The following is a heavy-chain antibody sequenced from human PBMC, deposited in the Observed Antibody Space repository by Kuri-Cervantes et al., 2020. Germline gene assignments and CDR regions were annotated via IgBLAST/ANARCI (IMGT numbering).Heavy chain of an antibody. V-gene: IGHV3-30*14. CDR3: ARDRKPGGYYYYGMDV. CDR1: GFTFSSYA. Sequence: LSLTCAASGFTFSSYAMHWVRQAPGKGLEWVAVISYDGSNKYYADSVKGRFTISRDNSKSTLYLQMNSLRAEDTAVYYCARDRKPGGYYYYGMDVWGQGTTVTVSS. D-gene: IGHD3-10*01. CDR2: ISYDGSNK. J-gene: IGHJ6*02.